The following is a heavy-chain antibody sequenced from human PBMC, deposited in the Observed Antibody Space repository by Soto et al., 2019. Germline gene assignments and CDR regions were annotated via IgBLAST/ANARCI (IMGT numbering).Heavy chain of an antibody. Sequence: QVQLQESGPALVKPSETLSLICTVSGGSTTTYYWSWIRQPPGKGLEWIALIRYSGATYYNPSLKSRVTISLDAPRNQFSMKLSSVTAADTAVYYCARDRGLGGGRAFFDSWGRGSLVTVSS. CDR1: GGSTTTYY. CDR2: IRYSGAT. V-gene: IGHV4-59*01. J-gene: IGHJ4*02. D-gene: IGHD2-21*01. CDR3: ARDRGLGGGRAFFDS.